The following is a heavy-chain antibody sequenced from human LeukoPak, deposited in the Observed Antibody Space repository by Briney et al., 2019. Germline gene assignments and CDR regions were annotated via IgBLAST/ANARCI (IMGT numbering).Heavy chain of an antibody. J-gene: IGHJ4*02. CDR3: ARGKLRYFDWLFSPFDY. CDR2: ISSSSTI. D-gene: IGHD3-9*01. CDR1: GFTFSSYS. Sequence: PGGSLRLSCAASGFTFSSYSMNWVRQAPGKGLEWVSYISSSSTIYYADSVKGRFTISRDNAKNSLYLQMNNLRDEDTAVYYCARGKLRYFDWLFSPFDYWGQGTPVTVSS. V-gene: IGHV3-48*02.